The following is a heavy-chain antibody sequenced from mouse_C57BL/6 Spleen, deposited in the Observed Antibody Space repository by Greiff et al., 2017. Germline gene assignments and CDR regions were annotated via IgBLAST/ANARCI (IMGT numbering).Heavy chain of an antibody. Sequence: VQLQQSGAELVRPGASVKLSCTASGFNFKDDYMHWVKQRPEQGLEWIGWIDPDYGDTEYASKFPGKATITADTSSNTAYLQLSSLTSEDTAVYDCIFYYDYEGWMDYWGKGTSVTVSS. CDR2: IDPDYGDT. CDR1: GFNFKDDY. V-gene: IGHV14-4*01. J-gene: IGHJ4*01. CDR3: IFYYDYEGWMDY. D-gene: IGHD2-4*01.